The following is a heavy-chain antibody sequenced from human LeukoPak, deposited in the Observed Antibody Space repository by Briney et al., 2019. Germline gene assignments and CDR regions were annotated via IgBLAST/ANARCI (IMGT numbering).Heavy chain of an antibody. D-gene: IGHD2-2*01. V-gene: IGHV3-23*01. CDR3: AKLPREYCSSTSCPNWFDT. J-gene: IGHJ5*02. Sequence: PGGSLRLSCAASGFTFTSYAMTWVRQAPGKGLEWVSTLSASGGTTYYADSVQGRFATSRDNSKNTLYLQMNSLRAEDTAVYHCAKLPREYCSSTSCPNWFDTWGQGTLVTVSS. CDR2: LSASGGTT. CDR1: GFTFTSYA.